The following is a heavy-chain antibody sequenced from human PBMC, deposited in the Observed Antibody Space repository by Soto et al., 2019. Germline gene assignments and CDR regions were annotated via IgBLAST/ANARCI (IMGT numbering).Heavy chain of an antibody. J-gene: IGHJ4*02. Sequence: SVKVSCKASGGTFSSYAISWVRQAPGQGLEWMGGIIPIFGTANYAQKFQGRVTITADESTSTAYMELSSLRSEDTAVYYCARDRFVRGYCSGGSCYLMGYWGQGTLVTVSS. D-gene: IGHD2-15*01. CDR1: GGTFSSYA. CDR3: ARDRFVRGYCSGGSCYLMGY. V-gene: IGHV1-69*13. CDR2: IIPIFGTA.